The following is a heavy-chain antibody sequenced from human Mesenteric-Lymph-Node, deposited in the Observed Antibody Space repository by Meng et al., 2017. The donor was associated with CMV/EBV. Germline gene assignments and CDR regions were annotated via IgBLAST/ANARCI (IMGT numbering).Heavy chain of an antibody. D-gene: IGHD6-13*01. J-gene: IGHJ6*02. V-gene: IGHV1-3*02. CDR3: AELLYSSSSGMDV. Sequence: ASVKVSCKASGYTFARHALQWVRQAPGQRLEWMGWSNAGNGNTKYSQELQGTVTVTRDTSASTAYMELSSLRSEDTAMYYCAELLYSSSSGMDVWGQGTTVTVSS. CDR1: GYTFARHA. CDR2: SNAGNGNT.